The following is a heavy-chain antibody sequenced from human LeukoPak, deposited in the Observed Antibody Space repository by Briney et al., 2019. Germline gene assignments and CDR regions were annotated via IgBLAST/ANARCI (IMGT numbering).Heavy chain of an antibody. V-gene: IGHV3-9*01. Sequence: GGSLRLSCTASGFTFDDYALHWVRQAPGKGLEWVSGISWNSSTIGYADSVKGRFTISRDNAKNSLYLQMNSLRAEDTAVYYCARDRAATIFRYYYYYMDVWGKGTTVTASS. CDR2: ISWNSSTI. J-gene: IGHJ6*03. CDR3: ARDRAATIFRYYYYYMDV. CDR1: GFTFDDYA. D-gene: IGHD6-13*01.